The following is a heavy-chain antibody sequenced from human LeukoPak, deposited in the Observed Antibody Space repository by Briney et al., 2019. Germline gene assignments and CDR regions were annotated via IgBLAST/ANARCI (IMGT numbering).Heavy chain of an antibody. Sequence: GGSLRLSCAASGFTFSSYSMNWVRQAPGKGLEWVSSISSSSSYIYYADSVKGRFTISRDNAKNSLYLQMNSLRAEDTAVYYCARGQQQLVGDAFDIWGQGTMVTVSS. CDR2: ISSSSSYI. CDR1: GFTFSSYS. CDR3: ARGQQQLVGDAFDI. J-gene: IGHJ3*02. V-gene: IGHV3-21*01. D-gene: IGHD6-13*01.